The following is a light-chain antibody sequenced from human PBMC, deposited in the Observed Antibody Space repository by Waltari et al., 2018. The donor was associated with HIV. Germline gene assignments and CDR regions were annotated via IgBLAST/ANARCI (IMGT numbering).Light chain of an antibody. CDR3: ASYTAKDTVL. J-gene: IGLJ2*01. CDR2: EVD. CDR1: GTDFGLDNS. Sequence: SDVTQPASVSGSPGQSITVSCTGDGTDFGLDNSISCYHQPPGKVPKLLLYEVDSRASGVSSRFSGSKSGNTASLTISGLHLDDEGVYYCASYTAKDTVLFGGGTTVTVL. V-gene: IGLV2-14*03.